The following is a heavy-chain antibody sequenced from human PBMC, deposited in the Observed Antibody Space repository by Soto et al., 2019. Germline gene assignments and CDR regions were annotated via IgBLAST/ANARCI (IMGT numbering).Heavy chain of an antibody. J-gene: IGHJ4*02. V-gene: IGHV3-21*01. D-gene: IGHD6-19*01. CDR1: GFTFSRHS. Sequence: EVQLVESGGGLVEPGGSLRLSCAASGFTFSRHSLNWVRQAPGKGLEWVSSIGTTSTYIYYADSVKGRFTISKDNAKNSLYLQMDSRRAEDTAVYYCARDGYSSGFDYWGQGTLVTASS. CDR3: ARDGYSSGFDY. CDR2: IGTTSTYI.